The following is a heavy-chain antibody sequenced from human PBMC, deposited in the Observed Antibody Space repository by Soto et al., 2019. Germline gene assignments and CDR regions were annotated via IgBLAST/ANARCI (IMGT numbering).Heavy chain of an antibody. V-gene: IGHV1-69*13. CDR3: AREVGSSSGWYYFDY. D-gene: IGHD6-19*01. CDR2: IIPIFGTA. CDR1: GGTFSSYA. J-gene: IGHJ4*02. Sequence: SVKVSCKASGGTFSSYAISWVRQAPGQGLEWMGGIIPIFGTANYAQKFQGRVTITADESTSTAYMELSSLRSEDTAVYYCAREVGSSSGWYYFDYWGQGTLVTVSS.